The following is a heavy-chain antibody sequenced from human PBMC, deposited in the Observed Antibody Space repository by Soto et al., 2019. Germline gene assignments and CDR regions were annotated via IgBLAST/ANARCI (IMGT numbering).Heavy chain of an antibody. Sequence: GGSLRLSCAASGFTFSSYGMHWVRQAPGKGLEWVAVISYDGSNKYYADSVKGRFTISRDNSKNTLYLQMNSLRAEDTAVYYCAKDRVDYAYYYYYMDVWGKGTTVTVSS. CDR2: ISYDGSNK. J-gene: IGHJ6*03. CDR3: AKDRVDYAYYYYYMDV. CDR1: GFTFSSYG. V-gene: IGHV3-30*18. D-gene: IGHD4-17*01.